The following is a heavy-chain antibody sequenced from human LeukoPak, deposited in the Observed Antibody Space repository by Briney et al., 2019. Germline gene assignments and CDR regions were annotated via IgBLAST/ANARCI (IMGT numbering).Heavy chain of an antibody. CDR2: IYYSGST. D-gene: IGHD6-13*01. CDR1: GGSISSSSYY. V-gene: IGHV4-39*01. CDR3: ARPKQQLAFDY. J-gene: IGHJ4*02. Sequence: PSETLSLTCTVSGGSISSSSYYWGWIRQPPGKGLEWIGSIYYSGSTYYNPSLKSRVTISVDTSKNQFSLKLSSVTAADTAVYYCARPKQQLAFDYWGQGTLVTVSS.